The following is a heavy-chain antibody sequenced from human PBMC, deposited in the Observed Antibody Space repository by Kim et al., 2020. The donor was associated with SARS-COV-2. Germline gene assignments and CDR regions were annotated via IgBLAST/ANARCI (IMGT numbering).Heavy chain of an antibody. D-gene: IGHD4-17*01. CDR2: ISSSSSTI. J-gene: IGHJ4*02. CDR3: ARDKEDDYGLVVTEVEFDD. V-gene: IGHV3-48*04. Sequence: GGSLRLSCAASGFTFSSYSMNWVRQAPGKGREWVSYISSSSSTIYYADSVKGRFTISRDNAKNSLYLQMNSLRAEDTAVYYCARDKEDDYGLVVTEVEFDDWGQGTLVTVSS. CDR1: GFTFSSYS.